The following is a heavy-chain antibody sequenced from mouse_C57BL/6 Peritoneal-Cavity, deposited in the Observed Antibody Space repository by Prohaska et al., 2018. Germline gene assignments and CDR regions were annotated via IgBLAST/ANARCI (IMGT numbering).Heavy chain of an antibody. CDR2: IDPETGGT. CDR3: ARDRDYGSSLAWFDY. D-gene: IGHD1-1*01. J-gene: IGHJ3*01. Sequence: QVQLQQSGAELVRPGTSVTLSCKASRYTFTDYEMHWMKQTPVHGLEWIAAIDPETGGTASNQKFKGKVILTADKSSSTDYMQRSSLTSEDSAVYFCARDRDYGSSLAWFDYWGQGTLVTVSA. CDR1: RYTFTDYE. V-gene: IGHV1-15*01.